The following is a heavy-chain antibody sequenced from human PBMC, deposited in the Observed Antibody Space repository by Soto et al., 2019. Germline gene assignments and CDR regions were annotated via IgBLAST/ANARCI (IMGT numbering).Heavy chain of an antibody. CDR1: GGSFSDYY. V-gene: IGHV4-34*02. Sequence: QVNLQQWGASLLKPSETLTLTCAVYGGSFSDYYWTWIRQPPEKGLEWIGEVNHSGSTNYDPSLKSRVAISADTSKNQFSLKLRSITAADTAVYYCARGTSLTGVLQRGAPDKYYFDYWSRGTLVTVSS. CDR2: VNHSGST. CDR3: ARGTSLTGVLQRGAPDKYYFDY. J-gene: IGHJ4*02. D-gene: IGHD3-9*01.